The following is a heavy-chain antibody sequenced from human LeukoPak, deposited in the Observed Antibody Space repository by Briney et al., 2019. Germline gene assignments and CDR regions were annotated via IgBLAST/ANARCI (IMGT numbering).Heavy chain of an antibody. CDR2: IGGIGDNT. CDR1: GFTFSRDA. V-gene: IGHV3-23*01. D-gene: IGHD3-9*01. J-gene: IGHJ4*02. Sequence: GGSLGLSCAASGFTFSRDAMSWVRQVPGKGLEWVSTIGGIGDNTHYADSVKGRFTISRDSSRNTLYLQMNTLRVEDTAIYYCAKTPTFYYVLTGYSNDYWGQGTLVTVSS. CDR3: AKTPTFYYVLTGYSNDY.